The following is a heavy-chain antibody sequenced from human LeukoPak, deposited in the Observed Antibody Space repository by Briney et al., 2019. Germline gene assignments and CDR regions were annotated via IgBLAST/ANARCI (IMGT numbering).Heavy chain of an antibody. CDR2: IVVASGNT. J-gene: IGHJ4*02. V-gene: IGHV1-58*02. Sequence: SVKVSCKASGFTFTNSAMQWVRQARGQRLEWIGWIVVASGNTKYAQKFQERVTITRDMSTSTAYMELSSLRAEDTAVYYCAAAPIEMQQRGFDYSGQGTLVTVSS. CDR1: GFTFTNSA. D-gene: IGHD5-24*01. CDR3: AAAPIEMQQRGFDY.